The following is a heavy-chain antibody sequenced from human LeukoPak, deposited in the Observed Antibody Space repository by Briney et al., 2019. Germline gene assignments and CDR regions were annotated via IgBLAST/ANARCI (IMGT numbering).Heavy chain of an antibody. J-gene: IGHJ4*02. V-gene: IGHV1-2*02. CDR2: INPNSGGT. CDR3: ARDRDYGSGIFDY. Sequence: GASVKVSCKASGYXFTGYYIHWVRQAPGQGHEWMGWINPNSGGTNYAQKFQGRVTMTRDTSISTAYMELNRLRSDDTAVYYCARDRDYGSGIFDYWGQGTLVTVSS. CDR1: GYXFTGYY. D-gene: IGHD3-10*01.